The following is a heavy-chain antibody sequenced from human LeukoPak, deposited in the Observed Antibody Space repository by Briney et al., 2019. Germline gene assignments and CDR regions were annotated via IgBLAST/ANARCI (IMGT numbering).Heavy chain of an antibody. CDR3: ATATYYYDSSGYFHYYYGMDV. V-gene: IGHV1-24*01. CDR1: GYTLTELS. CDR2: FDPEDGET. Sequence: ASVKVSCKVSGYTLTELSIHWVRQAPGKGLEWMGGFDPEDGETIYAQKFQGRVTMTADTSTDTAYMELSSLRSEDTAVYYCATATYYYDSSGYFHYYYGMDVWGQGTTVTVSS. D-gene: IGHD3-22*01. J-gene: IGHJ6*02.